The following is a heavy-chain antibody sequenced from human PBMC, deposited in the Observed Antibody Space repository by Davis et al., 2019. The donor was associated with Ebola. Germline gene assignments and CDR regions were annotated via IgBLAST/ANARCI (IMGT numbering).Heavy chain of an antibody. Sequence: GESLKISCAASGFTFSSYGMHWVRQAPGKGLEWAAVIWYDGSNKYYVDSVKGRFTISRDNSKNMLYLQMSSLRAEDTAVYYCAKEAHIVGFDPWGRGTLVTVSS. CDR1: GFTFSSYG. CDR3: AKEAHIVGFDP. J-gene: IGHJ5*02. CDR2: IWYDGSNK. V-gene: IGHV3-30*02. D-gene: IGHD2-21*01.